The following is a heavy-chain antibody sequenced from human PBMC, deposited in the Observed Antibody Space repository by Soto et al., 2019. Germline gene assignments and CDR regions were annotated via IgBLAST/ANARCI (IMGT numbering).Heavy chain of an antibody. CDR1: GFTLSGYA. CDR3: ARRARPDFYYLDV. J-gene: IGHJ6*03. Sequence: GGSLRLSCAASGFTLSGYAMDWVRQAPGKGLEYVSGISINGVGTYYANSVQGRFTISRDNSKNTVYLQMGSLRPEDMAVYYCARRARPDFYYLDVWGKGTTVTVSS. D-gene: IGHD6-6*01. CDR2: ISINGVGT. V-gene: IGHV3-64*01.